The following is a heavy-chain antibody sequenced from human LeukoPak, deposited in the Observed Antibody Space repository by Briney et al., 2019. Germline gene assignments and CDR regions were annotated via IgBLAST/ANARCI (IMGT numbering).Heavy chain of an antibody. J-gene: IGHJ6*03. Sequence: GGSLRLSCAASGFTSSSYWMSWVRQAPGKGLEWVANIKEDGSEKYYVDSVKGRFTISRDNAKNSLYLQMNSLRAEDTAVYYCARDRSNYAGGYFHYYMDVWGKGTTVTVSS. D-gene: IGHD4-11*01. CDR1: GFTSSSYW. CDR2: IKEDGSEK. V-gene: IGHV3-7*01. CDR3: ARDRSNYAGGYFHYYMDV.